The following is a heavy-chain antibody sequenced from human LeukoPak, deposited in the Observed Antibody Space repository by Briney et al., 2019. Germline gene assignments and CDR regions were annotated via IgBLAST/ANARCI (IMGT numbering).Heavy chain of an antibody. V-gene: IGHV3-30*18. D-gene: IGHD3-22*01. Sequence: GGSLRLSCAASGFIFTTYGMHWVRQAPGKGLEWVALISYDGNDQYYADSVKGRFTISRDNSKNTVSLQMNSLRPEDTAVYYCAKEGGGRITMRFPDQWGQGTLVTVSS. CDR2: ISYDGNDQ. CDR1: GFIFTTYG. CDR3: AKEGGGRITMRFPDQ. J-gene: IGHJ4*02.